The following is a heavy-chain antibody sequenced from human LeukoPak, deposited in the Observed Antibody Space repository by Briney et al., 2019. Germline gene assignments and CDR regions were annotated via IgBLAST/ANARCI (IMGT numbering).Heavy chain of an antibody. CDR2: IWYDGSNK. CDR1: GFTFSSYG. CDR3: AKDSTHYYDGSGYFSPNYYFDY. J-gene: IGHJ4*02. Sequence: GGSLRLSCASSGFTFSSYGIHWVRQAPGKGLEWVAVIWYDGSNKYYADSVKGRFTISRDNSKTTLYLQMNSLRAEDTAVYYCAKDSTHYYDGSGYFSPNYYFDYWGQGTLVTVSS. V-gene: IGHV3-33*06. D-gene: IGHD3-22*01.